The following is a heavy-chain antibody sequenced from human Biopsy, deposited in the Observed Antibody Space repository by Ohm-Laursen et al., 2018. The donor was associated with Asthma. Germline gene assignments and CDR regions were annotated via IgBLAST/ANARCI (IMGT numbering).Heavy chain of an antibody. CDR3: ARAVDYSHYYGIDV. J-gene: IGHJ6*02. D-gene: IGHD3-10*01. Sequence: ASVKVSCKTSGYTFNSAGITWARQAPGQGLEWMGWISVDNGNTKVAQKLQDRVTMITDTSTSTAYMELRSLRSDDTAAYFCARAVDYSHYYGIDVWGQGTTVTVS. CDR2: ISVDNGNT. V-gene: IGHV1-18*01. CDR1: GYTFNSAG.